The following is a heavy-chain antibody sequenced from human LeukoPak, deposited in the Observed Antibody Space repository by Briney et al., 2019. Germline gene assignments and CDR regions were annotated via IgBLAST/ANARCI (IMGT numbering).Heavy chain of an antibody. D-gene: IGHD1-26*01. Sequence: ASVKVSCKVSGYTLTELSMHWVRQAPGKGLEWMGGFDPEDGETIYAQKFQGRVTMTEDTSTDTAYMELSSMRSEDTAVYYCARRRRSGNWFDPWGQGTLVTVSS. CDR2: FDPEDGET. CDR3: ARRRRSGNWFDP. J-gene: IGHJ5*02. V-gene: IGHV1-24*01. CDR1: GYTLTELS.